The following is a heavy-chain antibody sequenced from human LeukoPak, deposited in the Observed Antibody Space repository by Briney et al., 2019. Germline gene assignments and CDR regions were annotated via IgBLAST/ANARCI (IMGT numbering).Heavy chain of an antibody. V-gene: IGHV3-30*18. CDR3: AKDLRGCSSTSCYPGY. CDR1: GFTFSSYG. D-gene: IGHD2-2*01. CDR2: ISYDGSNK. J-gene: IGHJ4*02. Sequence: GGSLRLSCAASGFTFSSYGMHWVRQAPGKGLEWVAVISYDGSNKYYADSVKGRFTISRDNSKNTLYLQMNSLRAEDTAVYYRAKDLRGCSSTSCYPGYWGQGTLVTVSS.